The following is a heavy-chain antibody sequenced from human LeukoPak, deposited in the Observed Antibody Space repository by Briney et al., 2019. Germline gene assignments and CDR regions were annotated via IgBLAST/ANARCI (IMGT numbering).Heavy chain of an antibody. J-gene: IGHJ4*02. CDR2: ISSSSSTI. CDR1: GFTFSSYS. CDR3: ARESYYDSSGYGG. V-gene: IGHV3-48*01. Sequence: GGSLRLSCAASGFTFSSYSMNWVRQAPGKGLEWVSYISSSSSTIYYADSVKGRFTISRDNAKNSLYLQMNSLRAEDTAVYYCARESYYDSSGYGGWGQGTLVTVSS. D-gene: IGHD3-22*01.